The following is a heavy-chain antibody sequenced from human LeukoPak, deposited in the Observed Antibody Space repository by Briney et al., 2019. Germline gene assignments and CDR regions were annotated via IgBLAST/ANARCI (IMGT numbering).Heavy chain of an antibody. CDR3: AGMNGVWVDTWYTGPFAF. D-gene: IGHD6-13*01. V-gene: IGHV3-48*03. Sequence: QSGGSLRLSCAASGFTFGSYEMNWVRQAPGKGLEWVSYISTSGSTIYYADSVKGRFTISRDNAKNSLYLQMNSLGAEDAAVYYCAGMNGVWVDTWYTGPFAFWGQGTMVTVSS. J-gene: IGHJ3*01. CDR1: GFTFGSYE. CDR2: ISTSGSTI.